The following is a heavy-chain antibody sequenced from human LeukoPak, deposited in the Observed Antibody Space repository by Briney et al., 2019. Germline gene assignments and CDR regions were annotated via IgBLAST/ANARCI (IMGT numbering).Heavy chain of an antibody. D-gene: IGHD4-17*01. CDR2: IWYDGSNK. Sequence: PGRSLRLSCAASGFTFSSYGMHWVRQAPGKGLEWVAVIWYDGSNKYYADSVKGRFTISRDNSKNTLFLQMNSLRAEDTAVYYCARDPDDYGDYSYSDYWGQGTLVTVSS. J-gene: IGHJ4*02. V-gene: IGHV3-33*01. CDR1: GFTFSSYG. CDR3: ARDPDDYGDYSYSDY.